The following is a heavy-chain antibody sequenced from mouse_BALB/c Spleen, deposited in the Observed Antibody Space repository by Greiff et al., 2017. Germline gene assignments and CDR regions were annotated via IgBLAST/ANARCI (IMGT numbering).Heavy chain of an antibody. CDR3: ARGVNHGYAMDY. CDR1: GFTFSSYA. V-gene: IGHV5-9-4*01. CDR2: ISSGGSYT. J-gene: IGHJ4*01. Sequence: DVHLVESGGGLVKPGGSLKLSCAASGFTFSSYAMSWVRQSPEKRLEWVAEISSGGSYTYYPDTVTGRFTISRDNAKNTLYLEMSSLRSEDTAMYYCARGVNHGYAMDYWGQGTSVTVSS.